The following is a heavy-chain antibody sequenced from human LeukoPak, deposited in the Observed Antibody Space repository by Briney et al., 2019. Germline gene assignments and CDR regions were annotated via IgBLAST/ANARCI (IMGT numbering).Heavy chain of an antibody. CDR3: ARWQWLVVGGFDY. CDR1: GGSISSYY. V-gene: IGHV4-59*01. D-gene: IGHD6-19*01. CDR2: IYYSGST. Sequence: PSETLSLTCTVSGGSISSYYWSWIRQPPGKGLEWIGYIYYSGSTNYNPSLKSRVTISVDTSKNQFSLKLSSVTAADTAVYYCARWQWLVVGGFDYWGQGTLVTVSS. J-gene: IGHJ4*02.